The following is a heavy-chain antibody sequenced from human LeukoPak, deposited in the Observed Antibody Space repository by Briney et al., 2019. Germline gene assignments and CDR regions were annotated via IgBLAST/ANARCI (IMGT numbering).Heavy chain of an antibody. CDR1: GGSFSGYY. Sequence: SETLSLTCAVYGGSFSGYYWSWIRQPPGKGLEWIGEINQSGSTNYNPSLKSRVTISVDTSKNQFSLKLSSVTAADTAVYYCARAGNSSVFDYWGQGTLVTVSS. D-gene: IGHD4-23*01. CDR3: ARAGNSSVFDY. CDR2: INQSGST. J-gene: IGHJ4*02. V-gene: IGHV4-34*01.